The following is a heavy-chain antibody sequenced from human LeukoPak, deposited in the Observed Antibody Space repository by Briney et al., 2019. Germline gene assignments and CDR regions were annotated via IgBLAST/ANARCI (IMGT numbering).Heavy chain of an antibody. CDR2: IYYSGST. V-gene: IGHV4-59*08. D-gene: IGHD3-10*01. CDR1: GGSISSYY. Sequence: SETLSLTCTVSGGSISSYYWSWIRQPPGKGLEWIGYIYYSGSTNYNPSLKSQVTISVDTSKNQFSLKLSSVTAADTAVYYCARHKRGLLWFGELSGWFDPWGQGTLVTVSS. CDR3: ARHKRGLLWFGELSGWFDP. J-gene: IGHJ5*02.